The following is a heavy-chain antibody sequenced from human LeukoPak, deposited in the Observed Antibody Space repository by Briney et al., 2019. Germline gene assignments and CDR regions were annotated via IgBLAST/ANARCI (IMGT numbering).Heavy chain of an antibody. Sequence: GSLRLSCAASGFTFSSYEMNWVRQPPGKGLEWIGTIYYTGSTYFHPSLTSRVTISVDTSKNQFSLKLSSVTAADTAVYYCARVRRCYDYVWGSYRPSYFDSWGQGTQVTVSS. V-gene: IGHV4-59*12. D-gene: IGHD3-16*02. CDR1: GFTFSSYE. J-gene: IGHJ4*02. CDR3: ARVRRCYDYVWGSYRPSYFDS. CDR2: IYYTGST.